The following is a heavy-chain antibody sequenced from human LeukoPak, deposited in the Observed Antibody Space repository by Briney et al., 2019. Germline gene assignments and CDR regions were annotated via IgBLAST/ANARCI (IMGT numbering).Heavy chain of an antibody. CDR3: AKEQRIRHCSEGVCMEGYYFDY. J-gene: IGHJ4*02. CDR1: GFNFNMFA. D-gene: IGHD2-8*01. Sequence: GGSLRLSCTGSGFNFNMFAMNWVRQAPGQGLEWASGLSRGGATTNYADSVKGRFTISRDKSKNMVFLQMNSLRPEDTAVYYCAKEQRIRHCSEGVCMEGYYFDYWGQGTLVTVSS. CDR2: LSRGGATT. V-gene: IGHV3-23*01.